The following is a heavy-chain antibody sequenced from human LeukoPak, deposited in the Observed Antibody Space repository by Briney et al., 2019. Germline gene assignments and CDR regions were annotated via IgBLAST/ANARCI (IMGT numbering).Heavy chain of an antibody. D-gene: IGHD1-26*01. CDR3: ARYAVEYRGTFFDY. CDR2: IYYGGGT. J-gene: IGHJ4*02. CDR1: GGSIRSTDHY. Sequence: PSETLSLTRTVSGGSIRSTDHYWGWIRQPPGKGLEWIGSIYYGGGTYYNPSLKSRATISVDTSKNQFSLKLSSVTAADTAVYYCARYAVEYRGTFFDYWGQGTLVTVSS. V-gene: IGHV4-39*01.